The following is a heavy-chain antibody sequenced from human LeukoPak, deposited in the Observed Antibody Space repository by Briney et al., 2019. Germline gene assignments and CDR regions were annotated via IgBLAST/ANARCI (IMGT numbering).Heavy chain of an antibody. CDR2: ISSSGSTI. J-gene: IGHJ1*01. CDR3: ARDPKYYYDSSGHYYSVKYFQH. V-gene: IGHV3-11*04. D-gene: IGHD3-22*01. Sequence: KPGGSLRLSCAASGFTFSDYYMSWIRQAPGKGLEWVSYISSSGSTIYYADSVKGRFTISRDNAKNSLYLQMNSLRAEDTAVYYCARDPKYYYDSSGHYYSVKYFQHWGQGTLVTVSS. CDR1: GFTFSDYY.